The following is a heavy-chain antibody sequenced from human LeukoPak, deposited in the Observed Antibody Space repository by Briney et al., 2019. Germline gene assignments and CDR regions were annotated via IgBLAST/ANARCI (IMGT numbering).Heavy chain of an antibody. J-gene: IGHJ4*02. V-gene: IGHV3-30*03. CDR2: ISYDGSNK. CDR1: GFTFSSYG. CDR3: ASLYSSGRFDY. Sequence: GRSLRLSCAASGFTFSSYGMHWVRQAPGKGLEWVAVISYDGSNKYYADSAKGRFTISRDNSKNTLYLQMNSLRAEDTAVYYCASLYSSGRFDYWGQGTLVTVSS. D-gene: IGHD6-19*01.